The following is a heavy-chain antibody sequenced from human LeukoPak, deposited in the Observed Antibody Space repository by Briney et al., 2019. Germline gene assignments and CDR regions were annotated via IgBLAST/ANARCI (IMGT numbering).Heavy chain of an antibody. Sequence: QTGGSLRLSCAASGFTFSNFAMVWVRQAPGTGLEWVSAISGSAGSTYYADSVKGRFTISRDNSKNALYLEVNSLRAEDTAVYYCAKARGGSGSYYWGLDYWGQGTLVTVSS. CDR2: ISGSAGST. J-gene: IGHJ4*02. D-gene: IGHD3-10*01. CDR3: AKARGGSGSYYWGLDY. CDR1: GFTFSNFA. V-gene: IGHV3-23*01.